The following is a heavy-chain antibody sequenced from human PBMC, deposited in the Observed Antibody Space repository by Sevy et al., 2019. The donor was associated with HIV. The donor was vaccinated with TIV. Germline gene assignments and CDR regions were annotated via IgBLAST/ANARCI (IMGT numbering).Heavy chain of an antibody. CDR2: IHWNDDK. V-gene: IGHV2-5*01. CDR3: AHRSYTSGWYKVHFDP. Sequence: SGPTLVNPTQTLTLTCTFSGFSFNTAGVGVGWIRQPPGKALEWLALIHWNDDKYYNPSLSSRLTITKETSENEVVLTLANMGPEDTATYFCAHRSYTSGWYKVHFDPWGQGTLVTVSS. J-gene: IGHJ5*02. D-gene: IGHD6-19*01. CDR1: GFSFNTAGVG.